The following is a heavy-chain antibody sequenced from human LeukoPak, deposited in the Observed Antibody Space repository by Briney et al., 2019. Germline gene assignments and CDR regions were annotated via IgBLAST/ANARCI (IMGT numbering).Heavy chain of an antibody. Sequence: SETLSLTCAVYGGSFSGYYWSWIRQPPGKGLEWIGEINHSGSTNYNPSLKSRVTISVDTSKNQFSLKLSSVTAADTAVYCCARFMGIAAAATQAFDYWGQGTLVTVSS. J-gene: IGHJ4*02. V-gene: IGHV4-34*01. CDR3: ARFMGIAAAATQAFDY. CDR2: INHSGST. CDR1: GGSFSGYY. D-gene: IGHD6-13*01.